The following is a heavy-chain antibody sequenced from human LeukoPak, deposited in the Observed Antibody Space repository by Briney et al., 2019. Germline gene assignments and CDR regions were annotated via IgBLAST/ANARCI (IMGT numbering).Heavy chain of an antibody. Sequence: SETLSLTCTVSGGSISSYYWSWIRQPPGKGLEWIGYINYSGSTKYNPSLKSRVTISVDTSKNQFSLKLSSVTAADTAVYYCARMDLWSGYYSYYFDYWGQGTLVTVSS. V-gene: IGHV4-59*08. CDR3: ARMDLWSGYYSYYFDY. CDR2: INYSGST. CDR1: GGSISSYY. J-gene: IGHJ4*02. D-gene: IGHD3-3*01.